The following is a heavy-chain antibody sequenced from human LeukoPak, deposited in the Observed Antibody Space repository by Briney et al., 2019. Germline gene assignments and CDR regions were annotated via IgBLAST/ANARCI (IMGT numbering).Heavy chain of an antibody. D-gene: IGHD1-26*01. CDR2: IKQDGSEK. Sequence: GGSLRLSCAASGFTFSSYWMSWVRQAPGKGLEWVANIKQDGSEKYYVDSVKGRFTISRDNAKNSLYLQMNSLRAEDTAVYYCARESIVGASPGDYWGQGTLVTVSS. J-gene: IGHJ4*02. V-gene: IGHV3-7*01. CDR1: GFTFSSYW. CDR3: ARESIVGASPGDY.